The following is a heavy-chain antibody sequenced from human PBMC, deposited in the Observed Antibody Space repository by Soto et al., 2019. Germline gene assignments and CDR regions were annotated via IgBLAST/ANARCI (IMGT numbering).Heavy chain of an antibody. J-gene: IGHJ4*02. CDR2: ISGCGGST. V-gene: IGHV3-23*01. CDR1: GFTFSSYA. Sequence: GGSLRLSCAASGFTFSSYAMSWVRQAPGKGLEWVSAISGCGGSTYYADSVKGRFTISRDNSKNTLYLKMNSLRAEDPAVYYCAKGTYCSSTSCDIEVDYWGQGTLVTVSS. CDR3: AKGTYCSSTSCDIEVDY. D-gene: IGHD2-2*01.